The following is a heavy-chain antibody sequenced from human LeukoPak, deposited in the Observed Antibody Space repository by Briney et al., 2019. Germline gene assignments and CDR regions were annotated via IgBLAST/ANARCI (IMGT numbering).Heavy chain of an antibody. CDR1: GGTFSSYA. V-gene: IGHV1-69*04. CDR3: ARARSYSTVTPFYYYGMDV. Sequence: SVKVSCKASGGTFSSYAISWVRQAPGQGLEWMGRIIPILGIANYAQKFQGRVTITADKSTSTAYMELSNLRSEDTAVYYCARARSYSTVTPFYYYGMDVWGQGTTVTVSS. J-gene: IGHJ6*02. D-gene: IGHD4-17*01. CDR2: IIPILGIA.